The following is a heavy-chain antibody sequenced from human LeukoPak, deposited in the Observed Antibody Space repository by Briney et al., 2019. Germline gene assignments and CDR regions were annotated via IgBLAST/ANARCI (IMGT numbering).Heavy chain of an antibody. D-gene: IGHD1-26*01. Sequence: PGRSLRLSCAASGFTFTSYNMNWVRQAPGKGLEWVSSITSSSSYIYYADSVKGRFTISRDNAKNSLYLQMDSLRVEDTAVYYCARDPYSGNYGAYYYYYMDVWGKGTTVTISS. CDR1: GFTFTSYN. CDR2: ITSSSSYI. CDR3: ARDPYSGNYGAYYYYYMDV. J-gene: IGHJ6*03. V-gene: IGHV3-21*06.